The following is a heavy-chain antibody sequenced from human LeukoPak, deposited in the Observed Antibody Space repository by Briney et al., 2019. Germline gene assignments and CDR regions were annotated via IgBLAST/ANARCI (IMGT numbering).Heavy chain of an antibody. V-gene: IGHV3-7*04. Sequence: HPGGSLRLSCAASGFTFSSYWMTWVRQAPGKGLEWVANIKNGGSEKYYADSVMGRFTISRDNAKNSLYLQMNSLRAEDTAVYFCARAEGYSYAFYFVYWGQGTLVTVSS. CDR1: GFTFSSYW. CDR3: ARAEGYSYAFYFVY. CDR2: IKNGGSEK. D-gene: IGHD5-18*01. J-gene: IGHJ4*02.